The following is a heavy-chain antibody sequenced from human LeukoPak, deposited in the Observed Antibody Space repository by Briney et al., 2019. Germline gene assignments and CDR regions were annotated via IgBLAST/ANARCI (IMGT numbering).Heavy chain of an antibody. CDR2: IGKDGSEK. CDR1: GFAFPNYW. V-gene: IGHV3-7*01. Sequence: GGSLRLSCAASGFAFPNYWMVWVRQAPGKGLEWVASIGKDGSEKSYVDTVKGRFTISRDNARNSLYLQMSSLRVEDTAVYYCTRDIVYLQLEYWGQGALVTVSS. J-gene: IGHJ4*02. D-gene: IGHD2-15*01. CDR3: TRDIVYLQLEY.